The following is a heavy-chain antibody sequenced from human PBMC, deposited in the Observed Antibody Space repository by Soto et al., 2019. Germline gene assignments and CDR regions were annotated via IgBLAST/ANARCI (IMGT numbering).Heavy chain of an antibody. V-gene: IGHV1-18*04. CDR1: GYTFTSYG. CDR3: ARVGTIFGVVIPSDNWFDP. CDR2: ISAYNGNT. J-gene: IGHJ5*02. Sequence: ASVKVSCKASGYTFTSYGISWVRQAPGQGLEWMGWISAYNGNTNYAQKLQGRVTMTTDTSTSTAYMELRSLRSDDTAVYYCARVGTIFGVVIPSDNWFDPRGRGTLVTV. D-gene: IGHD3-3*01.